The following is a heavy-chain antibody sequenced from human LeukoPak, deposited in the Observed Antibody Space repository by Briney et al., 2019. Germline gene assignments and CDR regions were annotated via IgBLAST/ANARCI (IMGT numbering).Heavy chain of an antibody. CDR2: IYSSGST. V-gene: IGHV3-66*02. Sequence: GGSLRLSCAASGFTVSSNYMSWVRQAPGKGLEWVSVIYSSGSTYYADPVKGRFTISRDNSKNTLYLQMNSLRVEDTAVYYCARPSSNYPSYYFDYWGQGTLVTVSS. CDR1: GFTVSSNY. J-gene: IGHJ4*02. D-gene: IGHD4-11*01. CDR3: ARPSSNYPSYYFDY.